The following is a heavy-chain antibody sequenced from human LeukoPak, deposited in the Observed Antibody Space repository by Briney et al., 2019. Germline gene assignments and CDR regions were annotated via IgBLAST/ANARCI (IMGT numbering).Heavy chain of an antibody. V-gene: IGHV4-34*01. D-gene: IGHD3-3*01. CDR3: ARKSPRGFWSGYYTDRWFDP. CDR2: INHSGST. CDR1: GGSFSGYY. Sequence: SETLSLTCAVYGGSFSGYYWSWIRQPPGKGLEWIGEINHSGSTNYNPSLKSRVTISVDTSKNQFSLKLSSVTAADTAVYYCARKSPRGFWSGYYTDRWFDPWGQGTLVTVSS. J-gene: IGHJ5*02.